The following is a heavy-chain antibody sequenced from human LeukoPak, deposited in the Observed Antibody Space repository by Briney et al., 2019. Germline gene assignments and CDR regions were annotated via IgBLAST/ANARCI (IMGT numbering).Heavy chain of an antibody. Sequence: TPSETLSLTCTVSGGSISSYYWSWIRLPPGKGLEWIGYIYYSGSTNYNPSLKSRVTIPVDTSKNQFSLKLSSVTAADTAVYYCARGCSSSSCYLYNWFDPWGQGTLVTVSS. CDR1: GGSISSYY. J-gene: IGHJ5*02. CDR3: ARGCSSSSCYLYNWFDP. CDR2: IYYSGST. D-gene: IGHD2-2*01. V-gene: IGHV4-59*01.